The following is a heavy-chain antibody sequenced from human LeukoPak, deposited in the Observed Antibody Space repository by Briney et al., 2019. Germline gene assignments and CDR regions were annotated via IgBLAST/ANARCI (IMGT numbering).Heavy chain of an antibody. CDR1: GFTFSSYA. Sequence: GGSLRLSCAASGFTFSSYAMSWVRQAPGKGLEWVSAISGSGGSTYYADSVKGRFTISRDNSKNTLYLQMNSLRAEDTAVYYCASRITIFGVVINDIDYWGQGTLVTVSS. D-gene: IGHD3-3*01. CDR2: ISGSGGST. V-gene: IGHV3-23*01. CDR3: ASRITIFGVVINDIDY. J-gene: IGHJ4*02.